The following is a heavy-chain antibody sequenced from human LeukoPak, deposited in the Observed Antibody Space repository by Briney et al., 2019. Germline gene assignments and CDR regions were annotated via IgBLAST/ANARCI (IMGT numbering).Heavy chain of an antibody. J-gene: IGHJ4*02. V-gene: IGHV2-70*18. D-gene: IGHD3-10*01. Sequence: TLSLTCTVSGGSISSYYWSWIRQPPGKALEWLAHIDWDDDKYYSTSLKTRLTISKDTSKNQVVLTMTNMDPVDTATYYCARIKSPNYYGSGSYADYWGQGTLVTVSS. CDR3: ARIKSPNYYGSGSYADY. CDR2: IDWDDDK. CDR1: GGSISSYYW.